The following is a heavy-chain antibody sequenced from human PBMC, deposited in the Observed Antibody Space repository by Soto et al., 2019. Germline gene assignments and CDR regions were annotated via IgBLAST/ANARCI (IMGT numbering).Heavy chain of an antibody. CDR3: ARGGDYYYGMDA. D-gene: IGHD4-17*01. CDR2: INHSGST. Sequence: PSETLSLTCAVYGGSFSGYYWSWIRQPPGKGLEWIGEINHSGSTNYNPSLKSRVTISVDTSKNQFSLKLSSVTAADTAVYYCARGGDYYYGMDAWGQGTTVTVSS. J-gene: IGHJ6*02. CDR1: GGSFSGYY. V-gene: IGHV4-34*01.